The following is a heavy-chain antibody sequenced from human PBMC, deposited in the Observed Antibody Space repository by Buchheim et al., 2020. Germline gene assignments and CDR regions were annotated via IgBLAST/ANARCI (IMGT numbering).Heavy chain of an antibody. CDR3: AKDHYCSSSSCYQYYGLDV. D-gene: IGHD2-2*01. CDR1: GFSFSSYA. Sequence: EVQLLESGGGLIQPGGSLRLSCGASGFSFSSYAMNWVRQAPGKGLEWVSTISGGGTYTYYSDSVKGRFTVSRANSKNTLYLQMNSLRGEDTALYYCAKDHYCSSSSCYQYYGLDVWGQGTT. CDR2: ISGGGTYT. V-gene: IGHV3-23*01. J-gene: IGHJ6*02.